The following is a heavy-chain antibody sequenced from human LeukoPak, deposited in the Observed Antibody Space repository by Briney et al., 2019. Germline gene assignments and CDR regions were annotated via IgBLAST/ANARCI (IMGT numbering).Heavy chain of an antibody. V-gene: IGHV1-18*01. CDR1: GYTFTSYG. D-gene: IGHD6-19*01. CDR3: AREPSGRAVAGS. CDR2: ISVYNVNT. Sequence: GASVKVSCKASGYTFTSYGISWVRQAPGEGLEWMGWISVYNVNTNYAQKLQGRVTMTTDTSTSTAYMELRSLRSDDTAVYYCAREPSGRAVAGSWGQGTLVTVSS. J-gene: IGHJ4*02.